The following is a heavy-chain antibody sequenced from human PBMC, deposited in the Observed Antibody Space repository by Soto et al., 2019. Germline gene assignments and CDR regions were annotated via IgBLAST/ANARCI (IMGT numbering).Heavy chain of an antibody. V-gene: IGHV3-23*01. J-gene: IGHJ4*02. Sequence: EVQLLESGGGLVQPGRSLRLSCAASGFTFSSYAMSWVRQAPGKGLEWVSAISGSGGTTYYAASVKGRFTISRDNSKNTLFLQMNSLRAEDTAVCYCAKFFVESGGSSGWPWTFHYWGQGTLVTVSS. CDR2: ISGSGGTT. CDR1: GFTFSSYA. D-gene: IGHD6-25*01. CDR3: AKFFVESGGSSGWPWTFHY.